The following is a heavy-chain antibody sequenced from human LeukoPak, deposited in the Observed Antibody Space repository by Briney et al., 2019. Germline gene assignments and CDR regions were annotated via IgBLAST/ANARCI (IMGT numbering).Heavy chain of an antibody. Sequence: GGSLRLSCAASGFTFNSYAMSWVRQAPGKGLEWVANIKQDGSEKYYVDSVKGRFTISRDNAKNSLYLQMNSLRAEDTAVYYCARARDSDYWGQGTLVTVSS. V-gene: IGHV3-7*01. D-gene: IGHD5-24*01. CDR3: ARARDSDY. CDR2: IKQDGSEK. J-gene: IGHJ4*02. CDR1: GFTFNSYA.